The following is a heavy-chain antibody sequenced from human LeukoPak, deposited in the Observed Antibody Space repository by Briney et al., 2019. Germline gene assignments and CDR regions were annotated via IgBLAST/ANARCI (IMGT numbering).Heavy chain of an antibody. CDR3: ARDRGYGSGSYYYDY. Sequence: SSETLSLTCTVSGGSINSGGYYWSWIRQHPGKGLEWIGYIYYSGSTYYNPSLKSRVTISIDTSKNQFSLKLSSVTAADTAVYYCARDRGYGSGSYYYDYWGQGTLVTVSS. V-gene: IGHV4-31*03. D-gene: IGHD3-10*01. J-gene: IGHJ4*02. CDR2: IYYSGST. CDR1: GGSINSGGYY.